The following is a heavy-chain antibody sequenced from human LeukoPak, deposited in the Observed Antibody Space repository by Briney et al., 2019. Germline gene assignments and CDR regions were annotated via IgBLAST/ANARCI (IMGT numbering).Heavy chain of an antibody. Sequence: GGSLRLSCAASRFSFSSYSVLWVRQAPGKGLEWVSYISSSSSTIYYADSVKGRFTISRDNAKNSLYLQMNTLRAEDTAVYYCARDRHKYNYDSGGYPPYWGQGTLVTVSS. CDR3: ARDRHKYNYDSGGYPPY. V-gene: IGHV3-48*01. CDR1: RFSFSSYS. D-gene: IGHD3-22*01. CDR2: ISSSSSTI. J-gene: IGHJ4*02.